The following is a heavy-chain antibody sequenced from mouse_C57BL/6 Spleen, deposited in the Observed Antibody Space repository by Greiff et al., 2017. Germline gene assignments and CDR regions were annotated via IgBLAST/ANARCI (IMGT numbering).Heavy chain of an antibody. CDR3: ARAHAMDY. J-gene: IGHJ4*01. Sequence: VQLQQSGPGLVKPSPSLSLTCSVTGYSITSCYYWNWIRQFPGNKLEWMGYISYDGSNNYNPSLKNRTSITRDTSKNQSFLKLNSVTTEDTATYYCARAHAMDYWGQGTSVTVSS. V-gene: IGHV3-6*01. CDR2: ISYDGSN. CDR1: GYSITSCYY.